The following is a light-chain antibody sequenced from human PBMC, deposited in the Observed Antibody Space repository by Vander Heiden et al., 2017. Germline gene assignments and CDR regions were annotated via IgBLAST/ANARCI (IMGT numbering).Light chain of an antibody. CDR1: MGRIASHY. V-gene: IGLV6-57*01. CDR3: QSYDSSIWV. CDR2: GDN. J-gene: IGLJ3*02. Sequence: NFMLPQPHSVSEPPGKPVTISSTRSMGRIASHYVQWYQQRPGSSPTTVIYGDNQRPSGVPDRFSGSIDSSSDSASLTSSGLKTEDEADYYCQSYDSSIWVFGGGTKLTVL.